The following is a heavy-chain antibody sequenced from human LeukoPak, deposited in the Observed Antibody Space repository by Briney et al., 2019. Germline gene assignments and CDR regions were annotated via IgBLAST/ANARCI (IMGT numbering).Heavy chain of an antibody. CDR2: IYSGGST. CDR1: GFTFSSYA. CDR3: ARDTADGGKDHKTDY. Sequence: GGSLRLSCAASGFTFSSYAMSWVRQAPGKGLEWVSIIYSGGSTFYADSVKGRFTISRDNSKNTLYLQMNSLRAEDTAVYYCARDTADGGKDHKTDYWGQGTLVTVSS. V-gene: IGHV3-53*01. J-gene: IGHJ4*02. D-gene: IGHD4-23*01.